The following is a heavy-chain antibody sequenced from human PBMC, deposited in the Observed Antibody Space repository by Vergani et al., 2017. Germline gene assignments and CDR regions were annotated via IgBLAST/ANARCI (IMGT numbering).Heavy chain of an antibody. V-gene: IGHV1-2*02. D-gene: IGHD3-9*01. CDR1: GYTFTGYY. CDR3: AXEAAYYDILTGYGPLHYYYYYGMDV. J-gene: IGHJ6*02. Sequence: QVQLVQSGAEVQKPGASVKVSCKASGYTFTGYYMHWVRQAPGQGLEWMGWINPNSGGTNYAQKFQGRVTMTRDTSISTAYMELSRLRSDDTAVYYCAXEAAYYDILTGYGPLHYYYYYGMDVWGQGTTVTVSS. CDR2: INPNSGGT.